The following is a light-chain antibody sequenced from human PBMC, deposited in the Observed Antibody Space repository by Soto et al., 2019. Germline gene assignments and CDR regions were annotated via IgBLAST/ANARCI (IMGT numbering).Light chain of an antibody. CDR3: CSYAGSSIPVV. CDR2: EVS. J-gene: IGLJ2*01. Sequence: QSALTQPASVSGSPGQSITISCTGTSSDVGSYNLVSWYQQHPGKAPKLMIYEVSKRPSGVSNRFSGSKSGNTASLTISGLQAEDEGDYYCCSYAGSSIPVVFGGGTQLTVL. V-gene: IGLV2-23*02. CDR1: SSDVGSYNL.